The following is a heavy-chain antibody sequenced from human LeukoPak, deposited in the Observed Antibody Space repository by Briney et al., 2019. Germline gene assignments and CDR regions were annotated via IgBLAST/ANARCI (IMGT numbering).Heavy chain of an antibody. V-gene: IGHV3-48*04. Sequence: GGSLRLSCAASGFTFSSFSISWVRQAPGKGLEWLSYVGISRSSIYYADSVKGRFTISRDNDRNSVYLQMNSLRVEDTGFYYCARVRGLCSKLCFGANYLWGLGTRVTVSS. CDR3: ARVRGLCSKLCFGANYL. J-gene: IGHJ3*01. CDR1: GFTFSSFS. CDR2: VGISRSSI. D-gene: IGHD4/OR15-4a*01.